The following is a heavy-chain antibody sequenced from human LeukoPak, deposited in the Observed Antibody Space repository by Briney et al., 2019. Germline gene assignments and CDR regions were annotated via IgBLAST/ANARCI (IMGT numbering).Heavy chain of an antibody. J-gene: IGHJ4*02. CDR2: INHSGST. V-gene: IGHV4-34*01. CDR1: GGSFSGYY. CDR3: ARADPMTTVTLLL. D-gene: IGHD4-17*01. Sequence: KPSETLSLTCAVYGGSFSGYYWSWIRQPPGKGLEWIGEINHSGSTNYNPSLKSRVTISVDTSKNQFSLKLSSVTAADTAVYYCARADPMTTVTLLLWGQGTLVTVSS.